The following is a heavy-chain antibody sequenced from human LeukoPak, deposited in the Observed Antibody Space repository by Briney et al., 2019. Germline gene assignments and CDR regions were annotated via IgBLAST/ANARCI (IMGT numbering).Heavy chain of an antibody. CDR1: GFTFSSYA. CDR2: ISYDGSNK. V-gene: IGHV3-30-3*01. J-gene: IGHJ4*02. D-gene: IGHD1-7*01. CDR3: ARDRAGTGRDY. Sequence: PGGSLRLSCAASGFTFSSYAMHWVRQAPGKGLEWVAVISYDGSNKYYADSVKGRFTISRDNSKNTLYLQMNSLRAEDTAVYYCARDRAGTGRDYWGQRTLVTVSS.